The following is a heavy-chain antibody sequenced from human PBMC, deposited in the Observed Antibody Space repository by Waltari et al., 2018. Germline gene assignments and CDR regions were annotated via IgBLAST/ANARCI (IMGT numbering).Heavy chain of an antibody. CDR2: TYTSGST. CDR3: ARELGN. J-gene: IGHJ4*02. V-gene: IGHV4-61*02. Sequence: QVQLQESGSGLVTPSRTLSPTCHLLGSSLTSRNYWTWFRPPAGKGLEWIGLTYTSGSTNYNPSLKSRVTISVDASKNQFSLKLSSVTAADTAVYYCARELGNWGQGTLVTVSA. CDR1: GSSLTSRNY.